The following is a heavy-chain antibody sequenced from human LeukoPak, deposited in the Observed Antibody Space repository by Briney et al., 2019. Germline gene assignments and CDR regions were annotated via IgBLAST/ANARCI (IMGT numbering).Heavy chain of an antibody. CDR2: ISAYNGNT. V-gene: IGHV1-18*01. CDR1: GYTFTSYG. D-gene: IGHD3-10*01. J-gene: IGHJ4*02. CDR3: AGRITMVRGAPFDY. Sequence: ASVKVSCKASGYTFTSYGISWVRQAPGQGLEWMGWISAYNGNTNYAQKLQGRVTMTTDTSTSTAYMELSSLRSEDTAVYYCAGRITMVRGAPFDYWGQGTLVTVSS.